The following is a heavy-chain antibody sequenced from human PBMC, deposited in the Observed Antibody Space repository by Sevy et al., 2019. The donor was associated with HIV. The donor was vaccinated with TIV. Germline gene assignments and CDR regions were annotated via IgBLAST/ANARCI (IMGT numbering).Heavy chain of an antibody. V-gene: IGHV3-23*01. Sequence: GESLKISCAASGFIFSSYVMSWVRQAPGKGLEWVSTISGSGGSTYYADSVKGRFTISRDNSKNTLDLQMNSLGAEDTAVYYCEAIATAGRDYWGQGTLVTVSS. D-gene: IGHD6-13*01. CDR3: EAIATAGRDY. CDR2: ISGSGGST. J-gene: IGHJ4*02. CDR1: GFIFSSYV.